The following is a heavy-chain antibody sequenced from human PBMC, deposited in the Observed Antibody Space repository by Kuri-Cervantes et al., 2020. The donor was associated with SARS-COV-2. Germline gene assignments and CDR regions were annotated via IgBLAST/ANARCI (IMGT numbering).Heavy chain of an antibody. Sequence: SVKVSCKAAGGTFSSYAISWVRQARGQGLEWMGGIIPIFGTANYAQKFQGRVTITADKSTSTAYMELSSLRSEDTAVYYCARLSGLSTVTTSRPYWGQGTLVTVSS. CDR3: ARLSGLSTVTTSRPY. D-gene: IGHD4-17*01. V-gene: IGHV1-69*06. CDR1: GGTFSSYA. J-gene: IGHJ4*02. CDR2: IIPIFGTA.